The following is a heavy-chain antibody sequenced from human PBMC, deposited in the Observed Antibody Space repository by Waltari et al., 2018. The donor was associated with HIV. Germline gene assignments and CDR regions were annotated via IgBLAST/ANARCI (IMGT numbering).Heavy chain of an antibody. CDR3: AKDGYTPTYFDY. Sequence: QVQLVESGGDVVQPGGSLRLSCAVSGFTFSSYGMHWVRQAPGKGLEWMSFITYDGSNKYDADSVKGRFTISRDSSKNTLYLQMNGLRSEDTAVYYCAKDGYTPTYFDYWGQGTLVTVSS. CDR2: ITYDGSNK. CDR1: GFTFSSYG. J-gene: IGHJ4*02. V-gene: IGHV3-30*02. D-gene: IGHD1-1*01.